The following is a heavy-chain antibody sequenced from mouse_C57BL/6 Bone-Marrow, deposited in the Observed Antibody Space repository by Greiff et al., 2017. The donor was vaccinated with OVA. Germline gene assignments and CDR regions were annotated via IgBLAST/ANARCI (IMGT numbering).Heavy chain of an antibody. V-gene: IGHV1-53*01. CDR3: ARDSSGSSYYFDY. J-gene: IGHJ2*01. Sequence: VKLLESGTELVKPGASVKLSCKASGYTFTSYWMHWVKQRPGQGLEWIGNINPSNGGTNYNEKFKSKATLTVDKSSSTAYMQLSSLTSEDSAVYYCARDSSGSSYYFDYWGQGTTLTVSS. CDR2: INPSNGGT. CDR1: GYTFTSYW. D-gene: IGHD3-2*02.